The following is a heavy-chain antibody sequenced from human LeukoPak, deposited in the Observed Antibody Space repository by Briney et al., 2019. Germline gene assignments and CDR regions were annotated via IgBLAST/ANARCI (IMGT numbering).Heavy chain of an antibody. J-gene: IGHJ4*02. CDR2: ISSSSSTI. D-gene: IGHD5-12*01. Sequence: GVSLRLSCAASGFTFSSYSMNWVRQAPGKGLEWVSYISSSSSTIYYADSVKGRFTISRGNAKNSLYLQMNSLRAEDTAVYYCARVRGYSGYDSWVRYFDYWGQGTLVTVSS. CDR3: ARVRGYSGYDSWVRYFDY. CDR1: GFTFSSYS. V-gene: IGHV3-48*01.